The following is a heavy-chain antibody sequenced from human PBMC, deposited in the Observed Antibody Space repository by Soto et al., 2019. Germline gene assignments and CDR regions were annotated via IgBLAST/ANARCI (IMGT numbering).Heavy chain of an antibody. J-gene: IGHJ4*02. Sequence: SLRLSCSASVSTFSSYEMNSVRQCPGKGLEWVSSISSSSSYIYYADSVKGRFTISRDKANNTVSLQMNSLRGEDTAVYYCAREAPVAGTNYFDLWGQGTLVTVSS. D-gene: IGHD6-19*01. CDR3: AREAPVAGTNYFDL. CDR1: VSTFSSYE. CDR2: ISSSSSYI. V-gene: IGHV3-21*04.